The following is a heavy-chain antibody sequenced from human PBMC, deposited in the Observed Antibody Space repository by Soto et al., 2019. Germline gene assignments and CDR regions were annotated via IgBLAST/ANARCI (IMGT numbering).Heavy chain of an antibody. CDR2: MNPNSGNT. CDR3: ARGRNYDFWSGYHDAFDI. V-gene: IGHV1-8*01. J-gene: IGHJ3*02. D-gene: IGHD3-3*01. Sequence: ASVKVSCKASGYTFTGYDINWVRQATGQGLEWMGWMNPNSGNTGYAQKFQGRVTMTRNTSISTAYMELSSLRSEDTAVYYCARGRNYDFWSGYHDAFDIWGQGTMVTVSS. CDR1: GYTFTGYD.